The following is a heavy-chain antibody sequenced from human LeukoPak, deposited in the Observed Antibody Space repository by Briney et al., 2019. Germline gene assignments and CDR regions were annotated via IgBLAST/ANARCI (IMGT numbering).Heavy chain of an antibody. D-gene: IGHD6-13*01. CDR3: AKDGFEDSRSWQDTQSVYSFEY. CDR2: ISGSGHST. CDR1: GFTFSSYA. J-gene: IGHJ4*02. V-gene: IGHV3-23*01. Sequence: TGGSLRLSCAASGFTFSSYAMSWVRQAPGKGLEWVSAISGSGHSTYYADSVKGRFTISRDNSKNTLYLQMNSLRAEDTAVYYGAKDGFEDSRSWQDTQSVYSFEYWAREPWSPSPQ.